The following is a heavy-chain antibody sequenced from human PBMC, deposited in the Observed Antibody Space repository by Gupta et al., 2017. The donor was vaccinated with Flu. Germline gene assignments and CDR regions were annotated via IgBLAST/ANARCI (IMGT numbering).Heavy chain of an antibody. J-gene: IGHJ4*02. D-gene: IGHD5-18*01. CDR2: ISETSNTI. CDR1: GLDLSSDS. Sequence: EHLVESGGGLVQPGGSLRLSGAAFGLDLSSDSLNWVRQAPGKGLEWISYISETSNTIYYADSVKGRFIISRDNAKNSVYLQMDRLNAEDTGIYYCATDPDTPLVRRFDYWGQGTHVTGSS. V-gene: IGHV3-48*01. CDR3: ATDPDTPLVRRFDY.